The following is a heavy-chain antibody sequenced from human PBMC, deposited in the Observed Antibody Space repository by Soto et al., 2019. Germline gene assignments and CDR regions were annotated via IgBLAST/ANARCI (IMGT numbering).Heavy chain of an antibody. CDR2: FDPEDGET. D-gene: IGHD3-22*01. J-gene: IGHJ4*02. CDR3: ATRYYDSSGYYYGPFDY. CDR1: GYTLTELS. Sequence: ASVKVSCTVSGYTLTELSMHSVRQAPGKGLEWMGGFDPEDGETIYAQKFQGRVTMTEDTSTDTAYMELSSLRSEDTAVYYCATRYYDSSGYYYGPFDYWGQGTLVTVSS. V-gene: IGHV1-24*01.